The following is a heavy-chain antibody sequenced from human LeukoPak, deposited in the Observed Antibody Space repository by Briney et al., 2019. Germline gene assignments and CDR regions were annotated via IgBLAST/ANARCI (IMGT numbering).Heavy chain of an antibody. CDR3: ARESGYNYGYIDS. CDR1: GFTFSDYY. D-gene: IGHD5-18*01. Sequence: GGSLRLSCAASGFTFSDYYMSWIRQAPGKGLEWVSHIRSSSSYTKYADSVKGRFSISRDNAKNSLYLQMNSLRAEDTAVYYCARESGYNYGYIDSWGQGTLVTVSS. V-gene: IGHV3-11*06. J-gene: IGHJ4*02. CDR2: IRSSSSYT.